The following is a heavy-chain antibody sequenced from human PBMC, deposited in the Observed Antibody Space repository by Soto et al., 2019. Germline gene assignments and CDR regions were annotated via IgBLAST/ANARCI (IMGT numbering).Heavy chain of an antibody. J-gene: IGHJ4*02. CDR2: INAGNGNT. Sequence: ASVEVSCKASGYTFTSYAMHWVRQAPGQRLEWMGWINAGNGNTKYSQKFQGRVTITRDTSASTAYMELSSLRSEDTAVYYCARSIVVVTALDYWGQGTLVTSPQ. CDR3: ARSIVVVTALDY. CDR1: GYTFTSYA. D-gene: IGHD2-21*02. V-gene: IGHV1-3*01.